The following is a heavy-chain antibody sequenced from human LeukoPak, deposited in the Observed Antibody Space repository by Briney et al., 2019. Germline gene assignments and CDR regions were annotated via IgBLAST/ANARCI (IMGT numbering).Heavy chain of an antibody. CDR2: IYYSGST. Sequence: ASETLSLTCTVPGGSISSGGYYWSWIRQHPGKGLEWIGYIYYSGSTYYNPSLKSRVTISVDTSKNQFSLKLSSVTAADTAVYYCARDDNWGSRYWGQGTLVTVSS. V-gene: IGHV4-31*03. D-gene: IGHD7-27*01. CDR3: ARDDNWGSRY. J-gene: IGHJ4*02. CDR1: GGSISSGGYY.